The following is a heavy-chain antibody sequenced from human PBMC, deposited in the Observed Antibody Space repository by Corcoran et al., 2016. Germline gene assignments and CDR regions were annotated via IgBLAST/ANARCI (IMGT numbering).Heavy chain of an antibody. J-gene: IGHJ5*02. CDR3: ARDLGGIAVAGCWFDP. D-gene: IGHD6-19*01. CDR1: GYTFTSYY. V-gene: IGHV1-46*01. CDR2: INPSGGST. Sequence: QVQLVQSGAEVKKPGASVKVSCKASGYTFTSYYMHWVRQAPGQGLEWMGIINPSGGSTSYAQKFQGRVTITRDTSTSTDSMELSSLRSEATAVYYCARDLGGIAVAGCWFDPWGQGTLVTVSS.